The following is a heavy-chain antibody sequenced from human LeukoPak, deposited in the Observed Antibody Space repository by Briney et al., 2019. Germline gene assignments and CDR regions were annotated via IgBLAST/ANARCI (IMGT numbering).Heavy chain of an antibody. J-gene: IGHJ6*02. D-gene: IGHD6-13*01. Sequence: ASVRVSCKASGYTFTGYYMHWVRQAPGQGLEWMGWINPNSGGTNYAQKFQGRVTMTRDTSISTAYMELSRLRSDDTAVYYCARDIAAAGTSTDYYYYYGMDVWGQGTTVTVSS. V-gene: IGHV1-2*02. CDR1: GYTFTGYY. CDR2: INPNSGGT. CDR3: ARDIAAAGTSTDYYYYYGMDV.